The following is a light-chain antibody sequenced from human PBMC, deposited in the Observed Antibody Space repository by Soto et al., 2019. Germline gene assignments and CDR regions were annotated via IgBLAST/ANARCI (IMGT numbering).Light chain of an antibody. CDR3: QQYESSLT. CDR1: QSISSTF. Sequence: EIVLTQSTGTLSLSPGERATLSCRASQSISSTFLAWYQHKPGQAPKVVIYGASRRATGIPVRFSGSGSGTEFTLTISRLEPEDFAVYYCQQYESSLTFGQGTKVE. CDR2: GAS. J-gene: IGKJ1*01. V-gene: IGKV3-20*01.